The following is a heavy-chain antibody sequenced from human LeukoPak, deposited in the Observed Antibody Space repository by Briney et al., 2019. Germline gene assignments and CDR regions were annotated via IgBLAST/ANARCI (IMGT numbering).Heavy chain of an antibody. CDR3: VRSKTYFFEY. D-gene: IGHD1-26*01. CDR1: GFTFSSYS. J-gene: IGHJ4*02. Sequence: GGPLRLSCAASGFTFSSYSMNWVRQAPGKGLEWLSYITSSSSNIYYADSVKGRFTISRDNAKNSLYLQMNSLRDEDTALYYCVRSKTYFFEYWGQGALVTVSS. CDR2: ITSSSSNI. V-gene: IGHV3-48*02.